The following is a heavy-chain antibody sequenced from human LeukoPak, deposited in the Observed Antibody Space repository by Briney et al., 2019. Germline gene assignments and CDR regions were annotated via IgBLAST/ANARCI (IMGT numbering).Heavy chain of an antibody. Sequence: SETLSLTCAVYGXSFSGYYWSWIRQPPGKGLEWIGEINHSGSTNYNPSLKSRVTISVDTSKNQFSLKLSSVTAADTAVYYCARASPRGYGSGSYVRSWFDPWGQGTLVTVSS. V-gene: IGHV4-34*01. J-gene: IGHJ5*02. CDR1: GXSFSGYY. CDR3: ARASPRGYGSGSYVRSWFDP. D-gene: IGHD3-10*01. CDR2: INHSGST.